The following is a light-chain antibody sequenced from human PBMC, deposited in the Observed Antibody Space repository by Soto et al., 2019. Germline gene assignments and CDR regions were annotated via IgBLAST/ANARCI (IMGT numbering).Light chain of an antibody. V-gene: IGKV1-5*01. J-gene: IGKJ2*01. CDR1: ESVSSS. CDR3: QQYESFSPYT. Sequence: DIRMTQSPSTLSAVVGDRVTITCRASESVSSSVAWYQQKPGKAPKLLIYDASTLESGVPSRFSGGGFGTEFTLTINSLQPDDFGTYYCQQYESFSPYTFGRGTRLEIK. CDR2: DAS.